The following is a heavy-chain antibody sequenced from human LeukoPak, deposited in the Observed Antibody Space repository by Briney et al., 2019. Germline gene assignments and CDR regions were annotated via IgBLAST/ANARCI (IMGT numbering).Heavy chain of an antibody. V-gene: IGHV3-23*01. CDR1: GFTFTSYA. J-gene: IGHJ3*02. CDR2: ISGSGRST. Sequence: GGSLRLSCAASGFTFTSYAMSWVRQAPGKGLEWVSAISGSGRSTYYGDSVKGRFTIPRDNSKNPLYLQMNSLRAEDTAVYYCAKGKFNIVVVPAAILAFDIWGEGTMVTVSS. D-gene: IGHD2-2*02. CDR3: AKGKFNIVVVPAAILAFDI.